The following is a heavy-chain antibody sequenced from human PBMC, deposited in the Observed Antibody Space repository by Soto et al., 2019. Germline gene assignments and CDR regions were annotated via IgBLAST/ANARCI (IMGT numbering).Heavy chain of an antibody. CDR3: ALRGRGYSYGYPGYFDY. D-gene: IGHD5-18*01. V-gene: IGHV5-10-1*01. CDR1: GYSFTSYW. CDR2: IDPSDSYT. J-gene: IGHJ4*02. Sequence: PGESLKISCKGSGYSFTSYWISWVRQMPGKGLEWMGRIDPSDSYTNYSPSFQGHVTTSADKSISTAYLQWSSLKASDTAMYYCALRGRGYSYGYPGYFDYWGQGTLVTVSS.